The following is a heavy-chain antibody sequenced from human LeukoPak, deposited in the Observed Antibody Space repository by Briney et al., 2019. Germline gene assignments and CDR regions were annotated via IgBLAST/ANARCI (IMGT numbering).Heavy chain of an antibody. D-gene: IGHD5-12*01. J-gene: IGHJ4*02. CDR1: GGSFSGYY. CDR3: ARGRYSGYDWVY. CDR2: INHSGST. Sequence: SETLSLTCAVYGGSFSGYYWSWIRQPPWKGLEWIGEINHSGSTNYNPSLKSRVTISVDTSKNQFSLKLSSVTAADTAVYYCARGRYSGYDWVYWGQGTLVTVSS. V-gene: IGHV4-34*01.